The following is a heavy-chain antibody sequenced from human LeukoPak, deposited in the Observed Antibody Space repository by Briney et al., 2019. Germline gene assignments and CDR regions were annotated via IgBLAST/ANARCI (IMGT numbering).Heavy chain of an antibody. CDR3: ARGIAAAASWFDP. Sequence: SGTLSLTCTVSGGSISSSTWWSWVRQPPGKGLECIGEIHHSGTTNYNPSLKSRVTISIDKSKNQFSLKLNPVTAADTAVYYCARGIAAAASWFDPWGQGTLVTVSS. CDR1: GGSISSSTW. J-gene: IGHJ5*02. D-gene: IGHD6-13*01. V-gene: IGHV4-4*02. CDR2: IHHSGTT.